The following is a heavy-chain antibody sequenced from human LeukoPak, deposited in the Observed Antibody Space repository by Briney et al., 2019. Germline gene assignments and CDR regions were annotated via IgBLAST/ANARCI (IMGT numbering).Heavy chain of an antibody. CDR2: IIPIFGTA. D-gene: IGHD3-3*01. CDR1: GGTFSSYA. Sequence: VASVKVSCKASGGTFSSYATSWVRQAPGQGLEWMGGIIPIFGTANYAQKFQGRVTITTDESTSTAYMELSSLRSEDMAVYYCARSDFWSGYRPPYFDYWGQGTLVTVSS. J-gene: IGHJ4*02. CDR3: ARSDFWSGYRPPYFDY. V-gene: IGHV1-69*05.